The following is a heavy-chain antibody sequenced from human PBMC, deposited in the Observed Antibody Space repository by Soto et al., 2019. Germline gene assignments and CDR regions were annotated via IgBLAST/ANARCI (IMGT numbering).Heavy chain of an antibody. D-gene: IGHD2-15*01. CDR2: IYHSGST. V-gene: IGHV4-30-2*01. J-gene: IGHJ4*02. CDR1: GGSISSGGYS. Sequence: PLETLSLTCAVSGGSISSGGYSWSWIRQPPGKGLEWIGYIYHSGSTYYNPSLKSRVTISVDRSKNQFSLKLSSVTAADTAVYYCARVVVVAATPYYFDYWGQGTLVTVSS. CDR3: ARVVVVAATPYYFDY.